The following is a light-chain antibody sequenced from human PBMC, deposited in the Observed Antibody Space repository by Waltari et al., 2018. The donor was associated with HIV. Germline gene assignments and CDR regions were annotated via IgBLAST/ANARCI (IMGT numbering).Light chain of an antibody. CDR1: QSLLHNDFYF. J-gene: IGKJ2*01. CDR3: MQALQTPYT. CDR2: LRS. V-gene: IGKV2-28*01. Sequence: EIMMAQSPLSLPATPGEPAFIPCKSNQSLLHNDFYFVDWYVQRPGQSPQLLIYLRSTRASGVSDRFRGTGSGTDFTLIISEVEAEDVGTYYCMQALQTPYTFGQGTKLDLK.